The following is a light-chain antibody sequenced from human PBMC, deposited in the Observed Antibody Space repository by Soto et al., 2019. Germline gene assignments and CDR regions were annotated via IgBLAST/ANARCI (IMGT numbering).Light chain of an antibody. Sequence: IVMTQSPATLSVSPGEKATLSCRASQSVYNNLAGYQQNPGQAPRLLLYFGSTRAAAIPARFSGSGSGTEFTLTISSLQSEDFALYYCQQYAASPLTFGGGTKLETK. V-gene: IGKV3-15*01. CDR3: QQYAASPLT. CDR1: QSVYNN. CDR2: FGS. J-gene: IGKJ4*01.